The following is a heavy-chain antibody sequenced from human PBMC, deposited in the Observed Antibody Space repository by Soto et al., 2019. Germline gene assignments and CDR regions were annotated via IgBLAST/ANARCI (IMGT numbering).Heavy chain of an antibody. J-gene: IGHJ6*02. CDR2: IYYSGST. V-gene: IGHV4-61*01. Sequence: PSETLSLTCTVSGGSVSSGSYYWSWIRQPPGKGLEWIGYIYYSGSTNYNPSLKSRVTISVDTSKNQFSLKLSSVTAADTAVYYCASFSSTSCYPRCYGMDVWGQGTTVTVSS. D-gene: IGHD2-2*01. CDR1: GGSVSSGSYY. CDR3: ASFSSTSCYPRCYGMDV.